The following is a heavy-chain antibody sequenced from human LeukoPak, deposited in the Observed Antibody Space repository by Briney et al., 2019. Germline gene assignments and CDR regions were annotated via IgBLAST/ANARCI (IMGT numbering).Heavy chain of an antibody. Sequence: GGSLRLSCAASGFTFSSYAMSWVRRAPGKGLEWVSAIRGSGGSTYYADSVKGRFTISRDNAKNSLYLQMNSLRAEDTAVYYCARNNPSAAQPFDYWGQGTLVTVSS. D-gene: IGHD6-13*01. CDR1: GFTFSSYA. CDR2: IRGSGGST. CDR3: ARNNPSAAQPFDY. J-gene: IGHJ4*02. V-gene: IGHV3-23*01.